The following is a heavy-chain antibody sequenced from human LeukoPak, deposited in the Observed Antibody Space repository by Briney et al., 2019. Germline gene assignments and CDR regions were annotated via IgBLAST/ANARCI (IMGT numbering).Heavy chain of an antibody. Sequence: PGGSLRLSCAASGFTFSSYGMTWVRQAPGKGLEWVAVIWYDGSNKYYADSVKGRFTISRENSKNTLYLQMNSLRAEDTAVYYCARGGDILTGYPTTPEGPFDYWGQGTLVTVSS. V-gene: IGHV3-33*01. CDR2: IWYDGSNK. CDR1: GFTFSSYG. J-gene: IGHJ4*02. D-gene: IGHD3-9*01. CDR3: ARGGDILTGYPTTPEGPFDY.